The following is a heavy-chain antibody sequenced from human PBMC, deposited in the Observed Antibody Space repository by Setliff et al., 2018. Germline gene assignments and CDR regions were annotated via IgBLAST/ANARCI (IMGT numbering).Heavy chain of an antibody. D-gene: IGHD2-15*01. CDR1: GFTLSSYW. J-gene: IGHJ4*02. CDR3: VRTCSGSGCYAGLES. CDR2: INSDGSST. V-gene: IGHV3-74*01. Sequence: PGGSLRLSCAASGFTLSSYWMHWVRQAPGKGLVWVSRINSDGSSTSYADSVKGRFTISRDNAKNTLYLQMNSLRAEDTAVYYCVRTCSGSGCYAGLESWGQGTPVT.